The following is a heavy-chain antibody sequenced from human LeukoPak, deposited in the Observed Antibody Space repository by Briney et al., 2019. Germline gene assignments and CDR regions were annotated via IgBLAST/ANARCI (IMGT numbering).Heavy chain of an antibody. Sequence: PGGSLRLSCAASGFTFSSYAMSWARQAPGKGLESVAGISSSGSGGNTYYADSVKGRFTISRDTSKNILFLQMNTLRAEDTAIYYCAKDRTVGASYWYFDLWGRGTLVTVSS. J-gene: IGHJ2*01. CDR1: GFTFSSYA. CDR3: AKDRTVGASYWYFDL. D-gene: IGHD1-26*01. CDR2: ISSSGSGGNT. V-gene: IGHV3-23*01.